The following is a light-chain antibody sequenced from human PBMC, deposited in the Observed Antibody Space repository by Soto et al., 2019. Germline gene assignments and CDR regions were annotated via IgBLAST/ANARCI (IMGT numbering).Light chain of an antibody. CDR2: KAF. J-gene: IGKJ1*01. CDR3: QQYNSYPWT. Sequence: DIQMTQSPSTLSASVGDRVTITCRASQSISSWLSWYQQQPGKAPTLLIYKAFSLESGVPSRYSGSGSGTEFTLTISSLQHDDFATYYCQQYNSYPWTFGQGTKVEIK. CDR1: QSISSW. V-gene: IGKV1-5*03.